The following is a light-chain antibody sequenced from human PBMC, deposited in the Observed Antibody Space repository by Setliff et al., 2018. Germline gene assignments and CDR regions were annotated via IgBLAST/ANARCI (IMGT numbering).Light chain of an antibody. V-gene: IGLV2-8*01. CDR3: QSYDNTLGVSI. J-gene: IGLJ2*01. Sequence: QSVLTQPPSASGSPGQSVTISCTGTSSDVGGYNYVSWYQQHPGKAPKLMIYEVSKWPSGVPDRFSGSKSGNTASLTVSGLQAEDEADYYCQSYDNTLGVSIFGGGTKVTVL. CDR2: EVS. CDR1: SSDVGGYNY.